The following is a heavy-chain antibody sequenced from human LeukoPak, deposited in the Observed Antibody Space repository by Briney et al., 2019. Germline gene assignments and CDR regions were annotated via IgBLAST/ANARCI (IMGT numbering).Heavy chain of an antibody. Sequence: SETLSLTCAVSGYSISRGYYWGWIRQPPGKGLEWIGSIYHSGSTYYNPSLKSRVTISVDTSKNQFSLKLSSVTAADTAVYYCARLERYDYVPVCGGWFDPWGQGTLVTVSS. CDR3: ARLERYDYVPVCGGWFDP. D-gene: IGHD3-16*01. CDR2: IYHSGST. CDR1: GYSISRGYY. J-gene: IGHJ5*02. V-gene: IGHV4-38-2*01.